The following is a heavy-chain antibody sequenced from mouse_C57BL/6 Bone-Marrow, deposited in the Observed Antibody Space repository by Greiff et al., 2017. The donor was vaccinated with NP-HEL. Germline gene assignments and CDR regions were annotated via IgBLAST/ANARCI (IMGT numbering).Heavy chain of an antibody. V-gene: IGHV1-78*01. CDR3: ARRHSGLYWYFDV. CDR1: GYTFTDHT. D-gene: IGHD3-1*01. J-gene: IGHJ1*03. CDR2: IYPRDGST. Sequence: VHLVESDAELVKPGASVKISCKVSGYTFTDHTIHWMKQRPEQGLEWIGYIYPRDGSTKYNEKFKGKATLTADKSSSTAYMQLNSLTSEDSAVYFCARRHSGLYWYFDVWGTGTTVTVSS.